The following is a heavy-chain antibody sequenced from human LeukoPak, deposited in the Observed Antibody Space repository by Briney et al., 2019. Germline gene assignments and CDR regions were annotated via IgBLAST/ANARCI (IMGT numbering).Heavy chain of an antibody. V-gene: IGHV3-69-1*01. CDR2: ISSSSYI. Sequence: GGSPRLSCAASGFTVSNNYMNWVRQAPGKGLEWVSSISSSSYIYYADSVKGRFTISRDNAKNSLYLQMNSLRAEDTAVYYCASRTHWFDPWGQGTLVTVSS. D-gene: IGHD1-1*01. CDR1: GFTVSNNY. CDR3: ASRTHWFDP. J-gene: IGHJ5*02.